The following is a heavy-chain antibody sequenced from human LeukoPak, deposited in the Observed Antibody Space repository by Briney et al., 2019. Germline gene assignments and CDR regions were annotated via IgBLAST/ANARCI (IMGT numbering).Heavy chain of an antibody. CDR1: GFTFSNYG. V-gene: IGHV3-23*01. CDR2: ITGSGSSK. CDR3: AKAQEVAEDDYFDY. J-gene: IGHJ4*02. Sequence: PGGSLRLSCAASGFTFSNYGMNWVRQAPGKGLEWVSGITGSGSSKYYADSVKGRFTISRDNSKNTLYLQMNSLRAEDTAVYYCAKAQEVAEDDYFDYWGQGTLVTVSS. D-gene: IGHD6-19*01.